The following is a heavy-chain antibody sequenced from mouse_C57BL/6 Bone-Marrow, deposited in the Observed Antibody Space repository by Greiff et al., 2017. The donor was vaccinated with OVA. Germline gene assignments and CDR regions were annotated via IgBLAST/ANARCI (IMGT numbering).Heavy chain of an antibody. CDR3: ARGDGNYLYYYAMDY. V-gene: IGHV1-78*01. D-gene: IGHD2-1*01. CDR1: GYTFTDHT. J-gene: IGHJ4*01. Sequence: QVQLQQSDAELVKPGASVKISCKVSGYTFTDHTIHWMKQRPEQGLEWIGYIYPRDGSTKYNEKFKGKATLTADKSSSTAYMELRSLTSEDSAVYFCARGDGNYLYYYAMDYWGQGTSVTVSS. CDR2: IYPRDGST.